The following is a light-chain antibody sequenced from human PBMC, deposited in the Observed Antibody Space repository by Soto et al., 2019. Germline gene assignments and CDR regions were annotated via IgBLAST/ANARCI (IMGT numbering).Light chain of an antibody. CDR2: EGS. Sequence: QSALTQPAAVSGSPGQSITISCIGTNSDFGTYNLVSWYRQHPGKVPKLLIYEGSRRPSGFSNRFSGSKSGNTASLTISGLQAEEEVNYSCYSMARGGSFVFGTGTKLTVL. V-gene: IGLV2-23*01. CDR1: NSDFGTYNL. CDR3: YSMARGGSFV. J-gene: IGLJ1*01.